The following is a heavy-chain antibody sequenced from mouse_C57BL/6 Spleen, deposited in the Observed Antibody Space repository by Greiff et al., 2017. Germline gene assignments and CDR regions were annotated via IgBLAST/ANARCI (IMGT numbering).Heavy chain of an antibody. J-gene: IGHJ4*01. CDR1: GYTFTSYG. D-gene: IGHD1-1*01. CDR2: LYPRSGNT. V-gene: IGHV1-81*01. CDR3: ARSDYYGSSDDAMDY. Sequence: QVQLQPSGAELARPGASVKLSCKASGYTFTSYGISWVKQRTGQGLEWIGELYPRSGNTYYNEKFKGKATLTADKSSSTAYMELRSLTSEDSAVYFCARSDYYGSSDDAMDYWGQGTSVTVSS.